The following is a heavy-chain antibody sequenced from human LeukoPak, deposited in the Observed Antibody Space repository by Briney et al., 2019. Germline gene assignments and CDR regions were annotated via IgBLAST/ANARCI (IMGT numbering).Heavy chain of an antibody. CDR2: IIQDGSEK. V-gene: IGHV3-7*01. D-gene: IGHD2-21*02. J-gene: IGHJ4*02. CDR3: ASGTGDLCFDY. Sequence: WIRQPPGKGLEWVANIIQDGSEKYYVDSVKGRFTISRDNAKNSLYLQMNSLRAEDTAVYYCASGTGDLCFDYWGQGALVTVSS.